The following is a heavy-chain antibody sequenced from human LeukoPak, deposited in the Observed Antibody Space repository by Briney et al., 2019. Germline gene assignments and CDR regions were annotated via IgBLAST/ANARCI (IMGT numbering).Heavy chain of an antibody. CDR1: GYTLTELS. CDR2: FDPEDGET. Sequence: ASVTVSCKVSGYTLTELSMHWVRQAPGKGLEWMGGFDPEDGETIYAQKFQGRITMTEDTSTDTAYMELSSLRSEDTAVYYCATGSSSWYGRDYWGQGTLVTVSS. D-gene: IGHD6-13*01. J-gene: IGHJ4*02. V-gene: IGHV1-24*01. CDR3: ATGSSSWYGRDY.